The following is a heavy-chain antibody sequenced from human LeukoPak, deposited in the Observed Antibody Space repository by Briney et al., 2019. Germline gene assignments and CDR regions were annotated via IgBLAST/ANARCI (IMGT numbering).Heavy chain of an antibody. CDR2: ISYDGSNK. V-gene: IGHV3-30*04. Sequence: PGRSLTLSCAASGFTLSSYAMRWVRQAPGKGLEWVAVISYDGSNKYYADSVKGRFTISRDNSKNTLYLQMNSLRAEDTAVYYCARAEMATIYFDYWGQGTLVTVSS. CDR1: GFTLSSYA. J-gene: IGHJ4*02. D-gene: IGHD5-24*01. CDR3: ARAEMATIYFDY.